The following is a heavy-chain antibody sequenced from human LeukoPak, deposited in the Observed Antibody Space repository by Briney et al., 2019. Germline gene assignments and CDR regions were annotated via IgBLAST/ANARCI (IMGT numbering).Heavy chain of an antibody. CDR2: IEQDGSEK. D-gene: IGHD3-10*01. CDR3: ARVPPEGYYYGSGSYPSNIYYYYYMDV. J-gene: IGHJ6*03. Sequence: GGSLRLSCAASGFTFSSYWMSWVRQAPGKGLEWVANIEQDGSEKYYVDSVKGRFTISRDNAKNSLYLQMNSLRAEDTAVYYCARVPPEGYYYGSGSYPSNIYYYYYMDVWGKGTTVTISS. V-gene: IGHV3-7*01. CDR1: GFTFSSYW.